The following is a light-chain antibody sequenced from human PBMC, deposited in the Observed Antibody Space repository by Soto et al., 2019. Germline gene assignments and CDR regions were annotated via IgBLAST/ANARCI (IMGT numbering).Light chain of an antibody. CDR2: DAS. J-gene: IGKJ5*01. Sequence: DIQMTQSPSTLSASVGDRVTITCRASQSISSWLAWYQQKPGKASKLLIYDASSLESGVPSRFSGSGSGTEFTLTISSPQPDDFATYYCQQYNSYPSFGQGTRLEIK. V-gene: IGKV1-5*01. CDR3: QQYNSYPS. CDR1: QSISSW.